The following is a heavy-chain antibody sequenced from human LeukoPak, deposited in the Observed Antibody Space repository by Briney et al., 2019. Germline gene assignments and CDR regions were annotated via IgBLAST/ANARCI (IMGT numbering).Heavy chain of an antibody. J-gene: IGHJ5*02. Sequence: RGESLKLSCKGSGYSFTSYWIGWVRQMPGKGLEWMGITYPGDSDTSYGPSLQGQVTISADKSISTAYLQWSRLKASDTAMYYCARYIVVVPAASDNWFDPWGQGTLVTVSS. CDR2: TYPGDSDT. D-gene: IGHD2-2*01. CDR3: ARYIVVVPAASDNWFDP. V-gene: IGHV5-51*01. CDR1: GYSFTSYW.